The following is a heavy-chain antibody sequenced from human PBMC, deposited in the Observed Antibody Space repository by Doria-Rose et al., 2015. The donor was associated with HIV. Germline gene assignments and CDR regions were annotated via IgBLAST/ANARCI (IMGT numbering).Heavy chain of an antibody. CDR1: GFTFSRYS. CDR2: IGSSSEYI. Sequence: VQLQESGGGLVKPGGSLRLSRAASGFTFSRYSMNWVRQAPGKGLEWVSSIGSSSEYIYYVDSVQGRFTISRDNAKNSVYLQMNSLRTEDTAVYYCARDHYDSGGYYRDWGQGTLVTVSS. J-gene: IGHJ4*02. V-gene: IGHV3-21*03. CDR3: ARDHYDSGGYYRD. D-gene: IGHD3-22*01.